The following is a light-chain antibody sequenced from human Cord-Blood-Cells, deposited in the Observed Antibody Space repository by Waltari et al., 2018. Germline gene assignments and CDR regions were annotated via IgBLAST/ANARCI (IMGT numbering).Light chain of an antibody. CDR2: GAS. J-gene: IGKJ4*01. V-gene: IGKV3-15*01. CDR1: QSVSSN. CDR3: QQYNNWPLT. Sequence: EIVMTQSPATLSVSPGERATLSCRASQSVSSNVAWYQQKPGQAPRLLIYGASTRATGIPARFSGSGSGTEFTLTISSLQSEDLAVYYCQQYNNWPLTFGGGTKVEIK.